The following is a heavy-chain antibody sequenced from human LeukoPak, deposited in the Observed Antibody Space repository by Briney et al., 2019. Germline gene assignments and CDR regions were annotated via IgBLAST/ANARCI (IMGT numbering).Heavy chain of an antibody. CDR3: ARKAPHYYDSSGYYYYFDY. D-gene: IGHD3-22*01. V-gene: IGHV4-34*01. CDR2: INHSGST. J-gene: IGHJ4*02. Sequence: SETLSLTCAVYGGSFSGYYWSWIRQPPGKGLEWIGEINHSGSTNYNPSPKSRVTISVDTSKNQFSLKLSSVTAADTAVYYCARKAPHYYDSSGYYYYFDYWGQGTLVTVSS. CDR1: GGSFSGYY.